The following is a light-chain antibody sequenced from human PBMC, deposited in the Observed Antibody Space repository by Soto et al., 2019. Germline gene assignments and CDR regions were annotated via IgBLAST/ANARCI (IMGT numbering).Light chain of an antibody. CDR2: GAS. Sequence: EIVLTQSPATLSVSPGERATLSCRASQSVSSNLAWYQQKPGQAPWLLIYGASTRATGIPARFSGSGSGTEFTLTISSLQYEDFAVYYCQQYHNWPPSLTFGGGTKVEIK. CDR3: QQYHNWPPSLT. CDR1: QSVSSN. J-gene: IGKJ4*01. V-gene: IGKV3-15*01.